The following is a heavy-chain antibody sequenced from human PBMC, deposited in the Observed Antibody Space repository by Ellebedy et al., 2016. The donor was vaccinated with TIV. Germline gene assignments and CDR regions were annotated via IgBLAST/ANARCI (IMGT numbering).Heavy chain of an antibody. CDR1: GYTFTNSD. J-gene: IGHJ4*02. CDR2: MNPNSGNT. Sequence: AASVTVSCKASGYTFTNSDIIWVRQPTGQGLEWMGWMNPNSGNTDYPQKFQGRVTMTRNISTSIAYMELNILRSEDTAVYFCARGHSLSSTWYFLFSRGHDRIDFWGQGTPVTVTS. D-gene: IGHD6-13*01. CDR3: ARGHSLSSTWYFLFSRGHDRIDF. V-gene: IGHV1-8*01.